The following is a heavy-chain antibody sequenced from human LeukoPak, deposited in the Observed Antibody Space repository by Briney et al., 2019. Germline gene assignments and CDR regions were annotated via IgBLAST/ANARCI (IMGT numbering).Heavy chain of an antibody. CDR1: GGSFSGYY. J-gene: IGHJ3*02. D-gene: IGHD1-7*01. CDR3: ARSKLRHGGAFDI. CDR2: INHSGST. V-gene: IGHV4-34*01. Sequence: ASETLSLTCAVYGGSFSGYYWSWIRQPPGKGLEWIGEINHSGSTNYNPSLKSRVTISVDTSKNQFSLKLSSVTAADTAVYYCARSKLRHGGAFDIWGQGTMVTVSS.